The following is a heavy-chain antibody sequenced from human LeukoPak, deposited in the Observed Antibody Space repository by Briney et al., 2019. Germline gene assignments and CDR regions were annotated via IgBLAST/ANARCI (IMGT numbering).Heavy chain of an antibody. D-gene: IGHD4-17*01. Sequence: GGSLRLSCAASGFTFSSYAMHWVRQAPGKGLEWVAVISYDGSNKYYADSVKGRFTISRDNSKNTLYLQMNSLRAEDTAVYYCANTNYGDYPFDYWGQGTLVTVSS. CDR2: ISYDGSNK. J-gene: IGHJ4*02. CDR3: ANTNYGDYPFDY. CDR1: GFTFSSYA. V-gene: IGHV3-30-3*01.